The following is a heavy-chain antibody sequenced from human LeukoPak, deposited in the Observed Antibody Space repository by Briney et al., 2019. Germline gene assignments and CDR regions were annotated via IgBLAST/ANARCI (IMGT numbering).Heavy chain of an antibody. Sequence: GGSLRLSCAASGFTFSSYGMHWVRQAPGKGLEWVAVIWSDENIRYYADSVKGRFTISRDNSKNTLYLQVNSLRADDTAVYYCVRDFSSYFDYWGQGSLVTVSS. CDR1: GFTFSSYG. CDR2: IWSDENIR. V-gene: IGHV3-33*01. D-gene: IGHD6-13*01. CDR3: VRDFSSYFDY. J-gene: IGHJ4*02.